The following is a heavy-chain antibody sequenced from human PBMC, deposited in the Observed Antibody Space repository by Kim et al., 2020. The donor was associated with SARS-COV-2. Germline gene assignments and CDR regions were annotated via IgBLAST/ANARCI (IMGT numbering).Heavy chain of an antibody. V-gene: IGHV4-61*02. CDR1: GGSISSGSYY. CDR2: IYTSGST. J-gene: IGHJ3*02. D-gene: IGHD5-12*01. CDR3: ARFVGVGDGYNYTPGFAFDI. Sequence: SETLSLTCTVSGGSISSGSYYWSWIRQPAGKGLEWIGRIYTSGSTNYNPSLKSRVTISVDTSKNQFSLKLSSVTAADTAVYYCARFVGVGDGYNYTPGFAFDIWGQGTMVTVSS.